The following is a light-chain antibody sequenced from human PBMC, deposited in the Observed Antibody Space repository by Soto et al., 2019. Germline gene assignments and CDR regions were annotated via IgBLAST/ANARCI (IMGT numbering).Light chain of an antibody. CDR3: QVWDSSSDDFYV. CDR1: NIGSKS. J-gene: IGLJ1*01. V-gene: IGLV3-21*02. Sequence: SYELTQPPSVSVAPGQTASITCGGNNIGSKSVHWYRQRPGQAPVLVVYDDSDRPSGIPERFSGSNSGNTATLTITRVEAGDEADYYCQVWDSSSDDFYVFGTGTKVTVL. CDR2: DDS.